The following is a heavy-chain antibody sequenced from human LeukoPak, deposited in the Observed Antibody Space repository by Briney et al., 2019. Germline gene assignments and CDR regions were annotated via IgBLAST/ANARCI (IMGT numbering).Heavy chain of an antibody. CDR2: ISSSGSTI. D-gene: IGHD6-13*01. CDR3: AKDITGIAAAGSCFDY. J-gene: IGHJ4*02. CDR1: GFTFSSYE. Sequence: GGSLRLSCAASGFTFSSYEMNWVRQAPGKGLEWVSYISSSGSTIYYADSVKGRFTISRDNAKNSLYLQMNSLRAEDMALYYCAKDITGIAAAGSCFDYWGQGTLVTVSS. V-gene: IGHV3-48*03.